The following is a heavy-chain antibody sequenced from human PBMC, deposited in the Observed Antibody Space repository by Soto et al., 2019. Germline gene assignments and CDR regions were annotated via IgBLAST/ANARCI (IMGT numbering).Heavy chain of an antibody. V-gene: IGHV3-9*01. CDR1: GFTFDDYA. D-gene: IGHD6-13*01. CDR3: AKDIGLGYSSSWYTDAFDI. J-gene: IGHJ3*02. Sequence: GGSLRLACAASGFTFDDYAMHWVRQAPGKGLEWVSGISWNSGSIGYADSVKGRFTISRDNAKNSLYLQMNSLRAEDTALYYCAKDIGLGYSSSWYTDAFDIRAQRTMDTGSS. CDR2: ISWNSGSI.